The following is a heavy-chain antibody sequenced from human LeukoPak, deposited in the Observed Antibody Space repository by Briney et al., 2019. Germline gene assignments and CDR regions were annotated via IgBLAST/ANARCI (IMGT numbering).Heavy chain of an antibody. CDR3: ARGKTSQNIVTRKTYNWFDP. D-gene: IGHD2/OR15-2a*01. Sequence: EASVKVSCKASGGTFSSYAISWVRQAPGKGLEWVSSISSSSDYIYYADSVKGRFTISRDNAKNSLYLQMKSLRAEDTAVYYCARGKTSQNIVTRKTYNWFDPWGQGTLVTVSS. CDR2: ISSSSDYI. CDR1: GGTFSSYA. V-gene: IGHV3-21*01. J-gene: IGHJ5*02.